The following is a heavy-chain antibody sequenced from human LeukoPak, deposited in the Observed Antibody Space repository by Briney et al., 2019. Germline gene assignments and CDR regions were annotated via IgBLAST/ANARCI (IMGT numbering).Heavy chain of an antibody. V-gene: IGHV3-53*01. CDR2: LYSGGST. J-gene: IGHJ6*02. CDR1: GFTVSSNH. CDR3: ARVSRTLSNSPYGMDV. Sequence: AGGSLRLSCAASGFTVSSNHMSWVRQAPGKGLEWVSVLYSGGSTYYADSVKGRFTISRDNSKNTLYLQMNSLRAEDTGVYYCARVSRTLSNSPYGMDVWGQGTTVTVSS. D-gene: IGHD2-21*01.